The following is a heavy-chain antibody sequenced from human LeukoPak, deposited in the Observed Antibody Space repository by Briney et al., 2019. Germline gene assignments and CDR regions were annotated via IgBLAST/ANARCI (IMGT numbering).Heavy chain of an antibody. CDR3: VRESEYYFDHSASFDY. J-gene: IGHJ4*02. CDR2: MSSDGNAM. Sequence: GRSLRLSCAASGFTFTAYLIHWVRQAPGKGLEWVAVMSSDGNAMFYADSVKGRFTISRDNSKNTLYLQMHSLRAEDTALYYCVRESEYYFDHSASFDYWGQGTLVTVSS. CDR1: GFTFTAYL. D-gene: IGHD3-22*01. V-gene: IGHV3-30-3*01.